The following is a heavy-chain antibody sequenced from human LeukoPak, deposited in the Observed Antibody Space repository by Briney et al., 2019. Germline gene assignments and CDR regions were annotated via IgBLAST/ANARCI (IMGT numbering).Heavy chain of an antibody. CDR1: GGTFSSYA. Sequence: SVKVSCKASGGTFSSYAIRWLRQAPGQGLEWMGGIIPIFGTANYAQKFQGRVTITADESTSTAYMELSSLRSEDTAVYYCARFTYYDFWSGYLGDYWGQGTLVTVSS. V-gene: IGHV1-69*13. CDR2: IIPIFGTA. J-gene: IGHJ4*02. D-gene: IGHD3-3*01. CDR3: ARFTYYDFWSGYLGDY.